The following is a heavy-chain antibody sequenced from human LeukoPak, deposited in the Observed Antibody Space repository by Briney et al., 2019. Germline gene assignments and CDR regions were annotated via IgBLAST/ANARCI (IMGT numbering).Heavy chain of an antibody. Sequence: GASLRLSCAASGFTFSSYAMSWVRQAPGKGLEWVSAISGSGGSTYYADSVKGRFTISRDNSKNTLYLQMDSLRAEDTAVYYCAKSDCSSTSCYTNYWGQGTLVTVSS. CDR3: AKSDCSSTSCYTNY. D-gene: IGHD2-2*02. CDR1: GFTFSSYA. V-gene: IGHV3-23*01. J-gene: IGHJ4*02. CDR2: ISGSGGST.